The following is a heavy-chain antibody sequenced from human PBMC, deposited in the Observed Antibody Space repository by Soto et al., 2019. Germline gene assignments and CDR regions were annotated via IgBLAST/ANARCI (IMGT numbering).Heavy chain of an antibody. CDR3: ATDGYGAYAF. Sequence: ASVRGSCKPFGYTCTAYYIHWVRQAPGQGLQCVGWVDPRSGATNYAQRFQGRVVMTRDMSVHTVYMELSGLTSDDTAIYYCATDGYGAYAFWGQGTLVTVSS. J-gene: IGHJ4*01. CDR2: VDPRSGAT. V-gene: IGHV1-2*02. D-gene: IGHD4-17*01. CDR1: GYTCTAYY.